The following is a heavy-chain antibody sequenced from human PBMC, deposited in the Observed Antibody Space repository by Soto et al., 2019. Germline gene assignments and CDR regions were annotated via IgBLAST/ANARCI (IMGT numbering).Heavy chain of an antibody. CDR1: GFSLTSSGVD. D-gene: IGHD1-1*01. CDR2: IYWDDDK. CDR3: AHSLAWKSATLGY. V-gene: IGHV2-5*02. Sequence: QITLKESGPTLVQPTQTLTRTCAFSGFSLTSSGVDVGWVRRPPGRALEWLALIYWDDDKRYSPSLKRRLTLAKETSKDQVVHTMTNMDPMDTATYYCAHSLAWKSATLGYWGQGTLVTVSS. J-gene: IGHJ4*02.